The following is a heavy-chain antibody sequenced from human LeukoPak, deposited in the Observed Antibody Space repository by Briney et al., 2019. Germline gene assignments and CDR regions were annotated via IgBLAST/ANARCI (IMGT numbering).Heavy chain of an antibody. CDR1: GGSLNDYY. J-gene: IGHJ4*02. D-gene: IGHD2-21*02. CDR2: IYYSGNT. V-gene: IGHV4-59*08. CDR3: ARRPDSGANWYSI. Sequence: SETLSLTCSVSGGSLNDYYWTWLRQPPGKGLEWIGYIYYSGNTNYNPSLKSRVTISVDTSKNQFSLKLNSVTAADAAVYYCARRPDSGANWYSIRGQGTLVTVSS.